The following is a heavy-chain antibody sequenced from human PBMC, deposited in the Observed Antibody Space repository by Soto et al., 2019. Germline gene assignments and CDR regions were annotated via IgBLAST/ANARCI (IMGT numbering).Heavy chain of an antibody. J-gene: IGHJ4*02. CDR2: INPISGGT. CDR3: AKDGRHCSGGSCPQGH. Sequence: ASVKVSCKTSGYTFTDHHIHWVRQAPGQGLEWMGWINPISGGTKYREKFQGRVSITRDKSSSTAYMELSSLTSDDSAVYYCAKDGRHCSGGSCPQGHWGQGTLVTVSS. D-gene: IGHD2-15*01. V-gene: IGHV1-2*02. CDR1: GYTFTDHH.